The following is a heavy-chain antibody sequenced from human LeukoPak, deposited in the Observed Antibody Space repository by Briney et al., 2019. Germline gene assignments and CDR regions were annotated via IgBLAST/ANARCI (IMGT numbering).Heavy chain of an antibody. D-gene: IGHD3-22*01. CDR2: IYHSGTT. V-gene: IGHV4-59*01. CDR1: SVSLSDYY. J-gene: IGHJ4*02. CDR3: GRYYDSSGYSPISY. Sequence: PSETLSLTCTVSSVSLSDYYWNWIRQPPGKGLEWIGNIYHSGTTNHNPSLKSRVTISIDTSKKQFSLKLRSVTTADTAMYFCGRYYDSSGYSPISYWGQGILVTVSS.